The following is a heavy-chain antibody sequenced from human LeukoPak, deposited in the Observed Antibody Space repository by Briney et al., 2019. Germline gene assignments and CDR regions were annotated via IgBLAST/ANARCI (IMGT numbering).Heavy chain of an antibody. CDR2: IYYSGST. CDR3: ARDLLNEGNHLDY. V-gene: IGHV4-30-4*01. CDR1: GGSISSGYYY. J-gene: IGHJ4*02. D-gene: IGHD4-23*01. Sequence: SETLSLTCTVSGGSISSGYYYWSWIRQPPGKGLEWIGYIYYSGSTYYNPSLKSRVTISVDTSKNQFSLKLSSVTAADTAVYYCARDLLNEGNHLDYWGQGTLVTVSS.